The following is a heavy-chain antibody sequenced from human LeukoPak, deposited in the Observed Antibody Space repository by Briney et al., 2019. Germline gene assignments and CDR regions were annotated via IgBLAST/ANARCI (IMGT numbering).Heavy chain of an antibody. CDR2: IYYSGST. D-gene: IGHD3-3*01. V-gene: IGHV4-39*01. CDR3: ARTNYDFWSGYLFDY. J-gene: IGHJ4*02. CDR1: GGSISSSSYY. Sequence: SETLSHTCTVSGGSISSSSYYWGWIRQPPGKGLEWIGSIYYSGSTYYNPSLKSRVTISVDTSKNQFSLKLSSVTAADTAVYYCARTNYDFWSGYLFDYWGQGTLVTVSS.